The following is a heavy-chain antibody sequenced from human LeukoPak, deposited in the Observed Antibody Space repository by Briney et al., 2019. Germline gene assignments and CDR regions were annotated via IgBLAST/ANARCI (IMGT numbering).Heavy chain of an antibody. CDR1: GYTFTSYW. Sequence: GESLKTSCQGSGYTFTSYWIGGVRQMHGKGLEWMGIIYPGDSDTRYNTSFQGQVTISADKSDSTAYLQCSSLKASDTAMYYCARHRHGYPDYWGQGTLVAVSS. CDR3: ARHRHGYPDY. J-gene: IGHJ4*02. D-gene: IGHD5-24*01. V-gene: IGHV5-51*01. CDR2: IYPGDSDT.